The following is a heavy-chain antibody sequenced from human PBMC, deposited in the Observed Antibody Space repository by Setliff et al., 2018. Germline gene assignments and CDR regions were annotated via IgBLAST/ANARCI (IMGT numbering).Heavy chain of an antibody. Sequence: ASVKVSCKASGYTFTAYYIHWVRQAPGQGLEWMGWINPNAGNINYIQKFQGRVTMTRDTSISTAYMDLSRLTSDDTAFYYCVRSGKFGMRFWFDQWGQGTLVTVSS. V-gene: IGHV1-2*02. CDR3: VRSGKFGMRFWFDQ. D-gene: IGHD1-26*01. CDR2: INPNAGNI. J-gene: IGHJ5*02. CDR1: GYTFTAYY.